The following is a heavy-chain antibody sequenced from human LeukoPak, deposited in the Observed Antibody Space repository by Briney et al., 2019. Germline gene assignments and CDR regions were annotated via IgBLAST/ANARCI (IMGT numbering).Heavy chain of an antibody. Sequence: ASVKVSCKASGYTFTGYYMHWVRQAPGQGLEWMGWINPDSGATSYAQRFQGRVTMTRDTSISTAYMELSRLRSDDTALYYCARSEMADYWGQGTLVTVSS. CDR1: GYTFTGYY. J-gene: IGHJ4*02. CDR2: INPDSGAT. V-gene: IGHV1-2*02. D-gene: IGHD1-14*01. CDR3: ARSEMADY.